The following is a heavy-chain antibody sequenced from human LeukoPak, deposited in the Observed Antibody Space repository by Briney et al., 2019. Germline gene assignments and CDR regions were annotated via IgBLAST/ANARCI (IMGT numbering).Heavy chain of an antibody. V-gene: IGHV3-48*03. CDR1: GFTFSSYE. J-gene: IGHJ5*02. Sequence: PGGSLRLSCAASGFTFSSYEMNWVRQAPGEGLEWVSYISSSGSTIYYADSVKGRFTISRDNAKNSLYLQMNSLRADDTAVYYCARDVRLVSQHYNWFDPWGQGTLVTVSS. D-gene: IGHD3-9*01. CDR3: ARDVRLVSQHYNWFDP. CDR2: ISSSGSTI.